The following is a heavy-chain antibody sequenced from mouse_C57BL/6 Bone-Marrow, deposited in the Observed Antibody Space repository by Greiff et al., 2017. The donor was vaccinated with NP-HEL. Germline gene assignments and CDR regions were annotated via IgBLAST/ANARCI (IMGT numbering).Heavy chain of an antibody. CDR2: ISDGGSYT. Sequence: DVKLVESGGGLVKPGGSLKLSCAASGFTFSSYAMSWVRQTPEKRLEWVATISDGGSYTYYPDNVKGRFTISRDNAKNNLYLQMSHLKSEDTAMYYCARRGTTVVSYYAMDYWGQGTSVTVSS. D-gene: IGHD1-1*01. J-gene: IGHJ4*01. V-gene: IGHV5-4*03. CDR3: ARRGTTVVSYYAMDY. CDR1: GFTFSSYA.